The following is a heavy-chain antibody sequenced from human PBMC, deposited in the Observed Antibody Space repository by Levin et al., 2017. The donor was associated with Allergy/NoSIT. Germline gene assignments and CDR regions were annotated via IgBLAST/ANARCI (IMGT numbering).Heavy chain of an antibody. CDR1: GGSISSGGYY. J-gene: IGHJ4*02. D-gene: IGHD3-3*01. Sequence: PSETLSLTCTVSGGSISSGGYYWSWIRQHPGKGLEWIGYIYYSGSTYYNPSLKGRVTISVDTSKNQFSLKLSSVTAADTAVYYCARFWSGYRGHDYWGQGTLVTVSS. CDR3: ARFWSGYRGHDY. V-gene: IGHV4-31*03. CDR2: IYYSGST.